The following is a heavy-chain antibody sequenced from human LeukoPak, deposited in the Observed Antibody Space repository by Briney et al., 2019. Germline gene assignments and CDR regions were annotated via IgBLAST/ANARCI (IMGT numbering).Heavy chain of an antibody. D-gene: IGHD3-10*01. CDR3: ARGRGVVRGVIGGWLDP. V-gene: IGHV4-30-4*01. J-gene: IGHJ5*02. CDR2: IYYSGST. CDR1: GGSISSGDYY. Sequence: SETLSLTCTVSGGSISSGDYYWSWIRQPPGKGLERIGYIYYSGSTYYNPSLKSRVTISVDTSKNQFSLKLSSVTAADTAVYYCARGRGVVRGVIGGWLDPLGQGTLVTVSS.